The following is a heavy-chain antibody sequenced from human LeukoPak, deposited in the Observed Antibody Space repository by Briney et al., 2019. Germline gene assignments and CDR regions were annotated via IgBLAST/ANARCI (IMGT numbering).Heavy chain of an antibody. CDR2: IIPIFGTA. CDR3: ARGRGYYDSSGYYYDGYFQH. J-gene: IGHJ1*01. Sequence: ASVKVSCKASGGTFSSYAISWVRQAPGQGLEWMGRIIPIFGTANYAQKFQGRVTITTDESTSTAYMELSSLRSEDTAVYYCARGRGYYDSSGYYYDGYFQHWGQGTLVTVSS. CDR1: GGTFSSYA. V-gene: IGHV1-69*05. D-gene: IGHD3-22*01.